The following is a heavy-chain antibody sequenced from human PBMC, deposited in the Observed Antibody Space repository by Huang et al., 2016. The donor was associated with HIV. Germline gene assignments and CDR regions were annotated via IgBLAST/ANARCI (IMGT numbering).Heavy chain of an antibody. D-gene: IGHD6-19*01. CDR1: GYTFTSNH. CDR3: AIVGSGWSLLGDALDF. CDR2: INHSGGST. J-gene: IGHJ3*01. Sequence: QVQLVQSGAEVKQPGASVRIFCKASGYTFTSNHINWVRQAPGQGLEWMGKINHSGGSTDYAQKFQDRSTMTRDRSTSTVYLELRSLTSDDTAIYYCAIVGSGWSLLGDALDFWGRGTMVTVSS. V-gene: IGHV1-46*01.